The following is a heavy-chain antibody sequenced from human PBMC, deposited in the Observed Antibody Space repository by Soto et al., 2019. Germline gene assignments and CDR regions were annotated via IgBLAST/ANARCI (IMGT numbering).Heavy chain of an antibody. CDR2: IIPIFGTA. Sequence: QVQLVQSGAEVKKPGSSVKVSCKASGGTFSSYAISWVRQAPGQGLEWMGGIIPIFGTANYAQKFQGRVTITADESTSTAYMELSSLRSEDTAVYYCARDADSSSSYGGCFDPWGQGTLVTVSS. V-gene: IGHV1-69*01. J-gene: IGHJ5*02. D-gene: IGHD6-6*01. CDR1: GGTFSSYA. CDR3: ARDADSSSSYGGCFDP.